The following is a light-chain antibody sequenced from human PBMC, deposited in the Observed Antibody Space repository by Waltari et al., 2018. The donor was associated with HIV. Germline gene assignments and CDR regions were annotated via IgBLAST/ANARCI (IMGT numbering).Light chain of an antibody. CDR3: NSYTKNNTWV. J-gene: IGLJ3*02. V-gene: IGLV2-14*01. Sequence: QSALTQPASVSGSPGQSITISCTGTSSDVGGYNYVSWYQQYPGKAPKLMIYEVSNRPSGVSNRFSGSKSVRTASLTISGLQAEDEADYYCNSYTKNNTWVFGGGTKLTVL. CDR2: EVS. CDR1: SSDVGGYNY.